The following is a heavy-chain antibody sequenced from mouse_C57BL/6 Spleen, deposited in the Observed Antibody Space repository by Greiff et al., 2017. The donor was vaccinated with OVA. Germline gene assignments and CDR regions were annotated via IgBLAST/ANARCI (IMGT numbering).Heavy chain of an antibody. D-gene: IGHD3-2*02. CDR3: ARRQLRGYYFDY. CDR2: IYPGDGDT. CDR1: GYAFSSSW. J-gene: IGHJ2*01. Sequence: QVQLQQSGPELVKPGASVKISCKASGYAFSSSWMNWVKQRPGKGLEWIGRIYPGDGDTNYNGKFKGKATLTADKSSSTAYMQLSSLTSEDSAVYFCARRQLRGYYFDYWGQGTTLTVSS. V-gene: IGHV1-82*01.